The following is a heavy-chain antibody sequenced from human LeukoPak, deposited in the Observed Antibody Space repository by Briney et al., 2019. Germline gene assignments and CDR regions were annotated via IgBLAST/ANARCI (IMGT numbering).Heavy chain of an antibody. CDR1: GGSFSGYY. CDR3: ARGFRTPMYCYYYYMDV. V-gene: IGHV4-34*01. J-gene: IGHJ6*03. CDR2: INHSGST. Sequence: SETLSLTCAVYGGSFSGYYWSWIRQPPGKGLEWIGEINHSGSTNYNPSLKSRVTISVDTSKNQFSLKLSSVTAADTAVYYCARGFRTPMYCYYYYMDVWGKGTTVTVSS. D-gene: IGHD2-15*01.